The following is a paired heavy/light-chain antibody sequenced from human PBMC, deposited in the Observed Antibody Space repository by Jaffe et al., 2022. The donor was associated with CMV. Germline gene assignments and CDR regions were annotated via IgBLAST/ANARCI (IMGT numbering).Light chain of an antibody. V-gene: IGKV3D-15*01. J-gene: IGKJ1*01. CDR1: LSIGSN. Sequence: EVVLTQSPATLSASPGERATLSCRASLSIGSNLAWYQQKPGQAPRLLIYGASTRATGIPARFSGSGSGTDFTLTISSLQSEDFAVYYCQQYNNWPPWTFGQGTKVDVK. CDR2: GAS. CDR3: QQYNNWPPWT.
Heavy chain of an antibody. Sequence: QLQLQESGPGLVQPLETLSLTCTVSGGSISRSSYYWGCIRQPPGKGLEWIASIYYSGKTYYSPSLKSRLSMSVDTSKNQFSLKLRSVTAADTAVYYCVRSPETGYPPLSTFDNWGQGTLVTVSS. D-gene: IGHD3-9*01. V-gene: IGHV4-39*01. CDR3: VRSPETGYPPLSTFDN. CDR2: IYYSGKT. CDR1: GGSISRSSYY. J-gene: IGHJ4*02.